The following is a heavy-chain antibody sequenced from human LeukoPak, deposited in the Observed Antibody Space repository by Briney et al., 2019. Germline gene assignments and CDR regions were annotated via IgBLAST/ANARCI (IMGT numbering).Heavy chain of an antibody. V-gene: IGHV4-59*01. Sequence: SETLSLTCTVSGGSISSYYWSWIRRPPGKGLEWIGYIYYSGSTNYNPSLKSRVTISVDTSKNQFSLKLSSVTAADTAVYYCARLQSPDAFDIWGQGTMVTVSS. CDR1: GGSISSYY. J-gene: IGHJ3*02. CDR2: IYYSGST. CDR3: ARLQSPDAFDI.